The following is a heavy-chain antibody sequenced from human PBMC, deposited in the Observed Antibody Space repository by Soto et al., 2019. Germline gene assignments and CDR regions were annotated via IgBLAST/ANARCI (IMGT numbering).Heavy chain of an antibody. V-gene: IGHV3-23*01. CDR1: GFTFSSYA. CDR2: TDYSGATT. D-gene: IGHD6-13*01. J-gene: IGHJ4*02. Sequence: GGSLRLSCAASGFTFSSYAMGWVRQAPGKGLEWVTVTDYSGATTYYADSVKGRFTISRDNSRSTLYLQMNSLRPEDTAVYYCAKDATRTTCWYYSDYWGQGARVTVSS. CDR3: AKDATRTTCWYYSDY.